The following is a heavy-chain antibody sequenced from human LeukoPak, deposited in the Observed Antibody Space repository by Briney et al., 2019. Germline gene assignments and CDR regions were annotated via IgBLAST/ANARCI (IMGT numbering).Heavy chain of an antibody. D-gene: IGHD2-21*02. Sequence: HPGGSLRLSCAASGFTFDDYAMHWVRQAPGKGLEWASGISWNSGSIGYADSVKGRFTISRDNAKNSLYLQMNSLRAEDTALYYCAKGQGDFSSPLDYWGQGTLVTVSS. CDR2: ISWNSGSI. CDR3: AKGQGDFSSPLDY. CDR1: GFTFDDYA. V-gene: IGHV3-9*01. J-gene: IGHJ4*02.